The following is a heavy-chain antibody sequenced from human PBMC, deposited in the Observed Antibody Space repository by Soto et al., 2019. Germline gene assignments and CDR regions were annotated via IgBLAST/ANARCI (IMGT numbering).Heavy chain of an antibody. CDR2: IYYSGST. V-gene: IGHV4-31*03. D-gene: IGHD4-17*01. J-gene: IGHJ4*02. CDR3: ARVNGDYGLGEVGFYY. Sequence: PSETLSLTCTVSGGSISSGGYYWSWIRQHPGKGLEWIGYIYYSGSTYYNPSLKSRVTISVDTSKNQFSLKLSSVTAADTAVYYCARVNGDYGLGEVGFYYWGQGTLVTVSS. CDR1: GGSISSGGYY.